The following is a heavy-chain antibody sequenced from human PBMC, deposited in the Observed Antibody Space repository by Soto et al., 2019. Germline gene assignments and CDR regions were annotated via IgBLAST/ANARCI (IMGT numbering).Heavy chain of an antibody. J-gene: IGHJ6*02. Sequence: GASVKVSCKASGGTFSSYAISWVRQAPGQGLEWMGGIIPIFGTANYAQKFQGRVTITADESTSTAYMELSSLRSEDTAVYYCARGPLTGTTAYYYYGMDVWGQGTTVTVSS. D-gene: IGHD1-20*01. CDR1: GGTFSSYA. CDR2: IIPIFGTA. V-gene: IGHV1-69*13. CDR3: ARGPLTGTTAYYYYGMDV.